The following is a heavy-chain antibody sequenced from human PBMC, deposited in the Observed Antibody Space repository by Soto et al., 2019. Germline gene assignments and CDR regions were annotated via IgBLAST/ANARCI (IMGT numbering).Heavy chain of an antibody. J-gene: IGHJ5*02. CDR2: IYPGDSET. CDR3: ARGFTGSAGRFDP. Sequence: GESLKISCKGSGYKFATYWIAWVRQMHGRGLEWMGIIYPGDSETIYSSSFRGHVTISADKSLNTAYLQWDSLTASDSAIYYCARGFTGSAGRFDPWGQGTVVTVSS. V-gene: IGHV5-51*01. D-gene: IGHD6-25*01. CDR1: GYKFATYW.